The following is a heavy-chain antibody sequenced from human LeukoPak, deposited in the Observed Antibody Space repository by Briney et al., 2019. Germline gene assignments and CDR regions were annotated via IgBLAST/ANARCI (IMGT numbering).Heavy chain of an antibody. D-gene: IGHD6-19*01. CDR2: IYHSGST. Sequence: SETLSLTCTVSGYSITSGSYWGWVRQPPGKGLEWIGSIYHSGSTYYKPSLQSRVAMSVDTSNNQFSLKLRSVTAADTAVYHCVRGDSSDWYRNFDYWGQGTLVTVSS. CDR1: GYSITSGSY. V-gene: IGHV4-38-2*02. J-gene: IGHJ4*02. CDR3: VRGDSSDWYRNFDY.